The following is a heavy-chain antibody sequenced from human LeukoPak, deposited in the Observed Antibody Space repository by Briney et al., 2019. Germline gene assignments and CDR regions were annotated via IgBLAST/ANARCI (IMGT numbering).Heavy chain of an antibody. CDR3: ARHAYYYDSSGYYGYYYYYMDV. CDR2: IYYSGST. J-gene: IGHJ6*03. D-gene: IGHD3-22*01. CDR1: GGSISSYY. V-gene: IGHV4-59*01. Sequence: SETLSLTCTVSGGSISSYYWSWIRQPPGKGLGWIGYIYYSGSTNYNPSLKSRVTISVDTSKNQFSLKLSSVTAADTAVYYCARHAYYYDSSGYYGYYYYYMDVWGKGTTVTVSS.